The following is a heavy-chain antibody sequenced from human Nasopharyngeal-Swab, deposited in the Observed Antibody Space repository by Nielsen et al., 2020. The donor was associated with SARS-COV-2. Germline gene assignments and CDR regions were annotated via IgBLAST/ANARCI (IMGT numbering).Heavy chain of an antibody. CDR3: AGLRYYYYYYMDV. Sequence: SETLSLTCTVSGGSISSYYWSWIRQPPGKGLEWIGYIYYSGSTNYNPSLKSRVTISVDTSKNQFSLKLSSVTAADTAVYYCAGLRYYYYYYMDVWGKGTTVTVSS. V-gene: IGHV4-59*12. J-gene: IGHJ6*03. CDR2: IYYSGST. CDR1: GGSISSYY.